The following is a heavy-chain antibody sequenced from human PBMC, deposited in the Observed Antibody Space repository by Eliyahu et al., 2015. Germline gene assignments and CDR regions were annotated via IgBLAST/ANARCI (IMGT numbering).Heavy chain of an antibody. Sequence: QVQLVQSGAEVKXPGASVKVSCKASGYTFTGXXXHWVRQAPGQGLEWMGRINPTSGGTNXAQKFQGRVTMTRDTSISTAYMELSRLRSDDTAVYYCARDGTRYFDWLPPPSGFDPWGQGTLVTVSS. CDR1: GYTFTGXX. CDR2: INPTSGGT. D-gene: IGHD3-9*01. V-gene: IGHV1-2*06. CDR3: ARDGTRYFDWLPPPSGFDP. J-gene: IGHJ5*02.